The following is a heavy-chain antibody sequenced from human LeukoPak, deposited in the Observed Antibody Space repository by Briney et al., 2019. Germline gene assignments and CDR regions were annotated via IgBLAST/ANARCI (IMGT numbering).Heavy chain of an antibody. CDR2: INPNSGGT. V-gene: IGHV1-2*02. CDR1: GYTFTGYY. Sequence: GASVKVSCKASGYTFTGYYMHWVRQAPGQGLEWMGWINPNSGGTNYAQKFQGRVTMTRDTSISTAYMELSRLRSDDTAVYYCARERPLSGYCSSTSCPTFDYWGQGTLVTVSS. J-gene: IGHJ4*02. D-gene: IGHD2-2*01. CDR3: ARERPLSGYCSSTSCPTFDY.